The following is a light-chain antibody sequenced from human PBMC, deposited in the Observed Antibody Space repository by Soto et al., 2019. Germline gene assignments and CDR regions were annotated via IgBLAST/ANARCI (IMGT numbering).Light chain of an antibody. J-gene: IGKJ1*01. CDR2: KAS. Sequence: DIQMTQSPSTLSASVGDRVTITCRASLSISSRLAWYQQKPGKAPKLLIYKASSLEIGVPSRFSGSGSGTEFSLTISSLQPDDFATYYCQHYNSDPWTFGQGTKVEIK. CDR3: QHYNSDPWT. V-gene: IGKV1-5*03. CDR1: LSISSR.